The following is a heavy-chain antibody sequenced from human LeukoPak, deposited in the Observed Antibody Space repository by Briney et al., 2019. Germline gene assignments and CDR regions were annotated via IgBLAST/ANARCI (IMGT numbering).Heavy chain of an antibody. CDR1: GGTFSSYA. V-gene: IGHV1-69*13. Sequence: SVKVSCEASGGTFSSYAISWVRQAPGQGLEWMGGIIPIFGTANYAQKFQGRVTITADESTSTAYMELSSLRSEDTAVYYCARAITIFGVVHYYYYYYMDVWGKGTTVTVSS. CDR3: ARAITIFGVVHYYYYYYMDV. J-gene: IGHJ6*03. CDR2: IIPIFGTA. D-gene: IGHD3-3*01.